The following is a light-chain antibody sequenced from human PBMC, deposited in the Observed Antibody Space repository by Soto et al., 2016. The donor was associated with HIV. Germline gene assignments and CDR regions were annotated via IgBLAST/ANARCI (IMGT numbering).Light chain of an antibody. V-gene: IGKV1-39*01. CDR3: QQSSRTPRT. Sequence: DIQMTQSPSSLSASVGDRVTITCRASQNIRSYLNWYQQKPGIAPKVLIYGASSLQSGVPSRFSGSESGTDFTLTISSLQPEDFATYYCQQSSRTPRTFGQGTKGGN. CDR1: QNIRSY. CDR2: GAS. J-gene: IGKJ1*01.